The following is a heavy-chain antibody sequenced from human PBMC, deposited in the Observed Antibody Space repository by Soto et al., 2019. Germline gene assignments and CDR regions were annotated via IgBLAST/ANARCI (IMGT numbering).Heavy chain of an antibody. V-gene: IGHV3-30*04. J-gene: IGHJ6*02. Sequence: VQLVESGGGVVRPGRSLRHSCAASGFSFSVYPMNWVRQAPGKGLEWVAFISFDGSKTYYSDSVKGRFTISRDNSKNSVSLQMNNLRPGDAAVYHCANLLNVAAAGTPHYYGVDVWGQGSTVTVS. CDR2: ISFDGSKT. CDR3: ANLLNVAAAGTPHYYGVDV. D-gene: IGHD6-13*01. CDR1: GFSFSVYP.